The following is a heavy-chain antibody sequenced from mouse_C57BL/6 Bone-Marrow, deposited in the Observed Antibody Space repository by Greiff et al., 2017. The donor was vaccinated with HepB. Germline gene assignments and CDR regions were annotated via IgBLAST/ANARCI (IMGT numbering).Heavy chain of an antibody. CDR1: GFTFSSYA. Sequence: EVQGVESGGGLVKPGGSLKLSCAASGFTFSSYAMSWVRQTPEKRLEWVATISDGGSYTYYPDNVKGRFTISRDNAKNNLYLQMSHLKSEDTAMYYCAIVGFAYWGQGTLVTVSA. CDR3: AIVGFAY. CDR2: ISDGGSYT. J-gene: IGHJ3*01. V-gene: IGHV5-4*01.